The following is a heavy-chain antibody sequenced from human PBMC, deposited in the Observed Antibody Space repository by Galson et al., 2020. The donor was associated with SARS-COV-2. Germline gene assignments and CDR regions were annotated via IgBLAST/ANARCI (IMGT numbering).Heavy chain of an antibody. CDR1: GDSISSHNW. CDR2: IHHSGST. D-gene: IGHD6-13*01. J-gene: IGHJ3*02. CDR3: VRVGPTAGAFYAFDI. Sequence: SETLSLTCAVSGDSISSHNWWSWVRQYPGKGLEWIGEIHHSGSTNYNPSLMSRLTISVDKSQNQISLNMRSVTAADTAVYFCVRVGPTAGAFYAFDIWGQGAMVSISS. V-gene: IGHV4-4*02.